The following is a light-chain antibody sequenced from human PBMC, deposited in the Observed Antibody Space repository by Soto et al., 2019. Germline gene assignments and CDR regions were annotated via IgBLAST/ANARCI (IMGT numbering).Light chain of an antibody. CDR2: EVV. V-gene: IGLV2-8*01. J-gene: IGLJ1*01. CDR3: KSYAGSNTYV. CDR1: KTDIGVYDF. Sequence: QSALTQPPSASGAPGQSVTISCSGTKTDIGVYDFVSWYQHHPGKAPRLIIYEVVQRPSGVPDRFSVSKSGNTALLTVSGLQDADEADYCCKSYAGSNTYVFGSGTKLTVL.